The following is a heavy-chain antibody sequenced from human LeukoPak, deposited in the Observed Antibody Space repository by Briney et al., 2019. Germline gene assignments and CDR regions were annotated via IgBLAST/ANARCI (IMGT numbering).Heavy chain of an antibody. Sequence: GGSLRLSCVGSGFTFSRYWLNWVRQAPGKGLEWVANMNQDGSEIYYLDSVKGRFTISRDNAKNSVYLQMNGLKAEDTAVYYCARRFDSWGQGTLVTVSS. CDR2: MNQDGSEI. V-gene: IGHV3-7*01. CDR3: ARRFDS. CDR1: GFTFSRYW. J-gene: IGHJ4*02.